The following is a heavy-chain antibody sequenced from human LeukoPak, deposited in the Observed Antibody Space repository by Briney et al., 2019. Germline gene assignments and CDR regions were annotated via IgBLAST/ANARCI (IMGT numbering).Heavy chain of an antibody. D-gene: IGHD2-2*01. CDR3: ARDWVGYCSSTSCSHGGFDY. Sequence: PGGSLRLSCAASGFTFDDYGMSWVRQAPGKGLEWVSGINWNGGSTGYADSVKGRFTISRDNAKNSLYLQMNSLRAEDTAVYYCARDWVGYCSSTSCSHGGFDYWGQGTLVTVSS. V-gene: IGHV3-20*04. J-gene: IGHJ4*02. CDR1: GFTFDDYG. CDR2: INWNGGST.